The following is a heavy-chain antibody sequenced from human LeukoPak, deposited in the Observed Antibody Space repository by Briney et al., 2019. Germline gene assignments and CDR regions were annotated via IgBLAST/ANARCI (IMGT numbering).Heavy chain of an antibody. CDR3: ARDAGYGDYV. D-gene: IGHD4-17*01. V-gene: IGHV4-59*01. CDR1: GGSISSYY. CDR2: IHYSGST. J-gene: IGHJ4*02. Sequence: SETLSLTCTVSGGSISSYYWSWIRQPPGKGLEWIGYIHYSGSTNYNPSLKSRVTISVDTSKNQFSLKLSSVTAADTAVYYCARDAGYGDYVWGQGTLVTVSS.